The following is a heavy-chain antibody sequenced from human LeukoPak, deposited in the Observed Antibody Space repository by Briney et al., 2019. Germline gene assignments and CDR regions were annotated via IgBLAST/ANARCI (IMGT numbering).Heavy chain of an antibody. Sequence: ASVTVSCKASGYTITGYYMNWVRQAPGQGLEWMGRINPSTGGTNYAQKFQGRVTMTRDTSINTAYMEVTRLTSDDTAVYFCARESTFDYLDFWGQGTLVTVSS. CDR1: GYTITGYY. D-gene: IGHD3-3*02. J-gene: IGHJ4*02. CDR3: ARESTFDYLDF. CDR2: INPSTGGT. V-gene: IGHV1-2*06.